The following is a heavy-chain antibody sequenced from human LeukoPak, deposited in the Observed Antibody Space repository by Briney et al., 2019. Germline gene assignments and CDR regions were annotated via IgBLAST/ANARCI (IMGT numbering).Heavy chain of an antibody. Sequence: SETLSVTCTVPRGSITTYYWSWIRQPAGKGLEWIGNVYYSGSTTYNPSLKSRVSMSVDMSKNQFSLKLRSVTAADTATYYCATDRQEGGSGSYWFDPWGQGTQVTVSS. CDR3: ATDRQEGGSGSYWFDP. V-gene: IGHV4-59*01. CDR2: VYYSGST. D-gene: IGHD3-10*01. J-gene: IGHJ5*02. CDR1: RGSITTYY.